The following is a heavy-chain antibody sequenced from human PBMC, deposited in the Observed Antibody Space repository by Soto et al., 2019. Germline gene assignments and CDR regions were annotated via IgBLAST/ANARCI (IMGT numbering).Heavy chain of an antibody. CDR3: LGDWLHP. CDR2: IKSESVGGTT. CDR1: GFSFRNAW. Sequence: EVQLVASGGDLVKPGGSLRLACAGSGFSFRNAWMSWVRQASGKGPEWIGRIKSESVGGTTDYSAPVKGRFTVSRDDSKNTVYLHMSSLKIEDTAVYYCLGDWLHPWGQGTLVTVSS. D-gene: IGHD7-27*01. J-gene: IGHJ5*02. V-gene: IGHV3-15*05.